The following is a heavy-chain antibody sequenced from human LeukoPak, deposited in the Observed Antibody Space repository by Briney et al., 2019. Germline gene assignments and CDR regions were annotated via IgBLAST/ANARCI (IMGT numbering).Heavy chain of an antibody. Sequence: SETLSLTCTVSGGSISSSSYYWGWIRQPPGKGLEWIGSIYYSGSTYYNPSLKSRVTISVDTSKNQFSLKLSSVTAADMAVYYCARDGEYQLDYWGQGTLVTVSS. CDR2: IYYSGST. CDR1: GGSISSSSYY. J-gene: IGHJ4*02. CDR3: ARDGEYQLDY. D-gene: IGHD2-2*01. V-gene: IGHV4-39*07.